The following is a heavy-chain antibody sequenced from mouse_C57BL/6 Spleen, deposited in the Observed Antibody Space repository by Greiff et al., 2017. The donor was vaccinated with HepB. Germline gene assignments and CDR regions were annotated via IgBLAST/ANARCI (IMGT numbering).Heavy chain of an antibody. J-gene: IGHJ3*01. CDR2: ISDGGSYT. CDR1: GFTFSSYA. Sequence: EVKLVESGGGLVKPGGSLKLSCAASGFTFSSYAMSWVRQTPEKRLEWVATISDGGSYTYYPDNVKGRFTISRDNAKNNLYLQMSHLKSEDTAMYDCARDWGSAWFAYWGQGTLVTVSA. CDR3: ARDWGSAWFAY. V-gene: IGHV5-4*01.